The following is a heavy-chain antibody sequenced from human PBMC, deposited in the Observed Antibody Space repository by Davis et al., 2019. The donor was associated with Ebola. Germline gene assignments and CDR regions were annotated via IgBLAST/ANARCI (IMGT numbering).Heavy chain of an antibody. J-gene: IGHJ4*02. CDR3: ARAIVGSTTYYFEY. CDR1: VITFSSYA. V-gene: IGHV3-23*01. Sequence: GGSLRLSCTDSVITFSSYAMTWVRQAPGKGLEWVSAISGSGGSTYYADSVKGRFTISRDNAKNSLYLQMNSLRVEDTAVYYCARAIVGSTTYYFEYWGQGTLVTVSS. D-gene: IGHD5-12*01. CDR2: ISGSGGST.